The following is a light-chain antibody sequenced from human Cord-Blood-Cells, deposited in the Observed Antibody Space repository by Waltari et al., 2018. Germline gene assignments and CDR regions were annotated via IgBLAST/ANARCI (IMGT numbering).Light chain of an antibody. Sequence: QSALTQPASVSGSPGQSITISCTGTSSDVGGSDYVSWYQQHPGKAPKLMIYDVSKRPSGVSNRFSGCKSGNTASLTISGRQAEDEADYYCSSYTSSSTGVFGGGTKLTVL. V-gene: IGLV2-14*01. CDR3: SSYTSSSTGV. CDR1: SSDVGGSDY. J-gene: IGLJ3*02. CDR2: DVS.